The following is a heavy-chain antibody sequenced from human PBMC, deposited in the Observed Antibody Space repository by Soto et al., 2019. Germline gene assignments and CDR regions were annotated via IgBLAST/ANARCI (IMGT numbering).Heavy chain of an antibody. CDR3: ARRKERSGPHYFDS. J-gene: IGHJ4*02. V-gene: IGHV1-3*01. CDR2: INPGNGNT. D-gene: IGHD6-25*01. CDR1: GYTFTSYG. Sequence: GASVKVSCKASGYTFTSYGMNWVGQAPGRGLEGMGGINPGNGNTKYSQKFQGRVIIERDTSASTAYMELSSLRSEDTAVYYCARRKERSGPHYFDSWGQGTLVTVSS.